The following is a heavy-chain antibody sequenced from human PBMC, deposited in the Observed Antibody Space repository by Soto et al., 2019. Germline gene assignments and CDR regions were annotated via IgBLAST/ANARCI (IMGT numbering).Heavy chain of an antibody. CDR2: SSATGAGT. V-gene: IGHV3-23*01. D-gene: IGHD1-7*01. J-gene: IGHJ4*02. CDR3: AKDRRAGGNYGLYSDF. Sequence: EVQLLESGGGLVQPGGSLRLSCAASGFTFSSYGMTWVRQAPGKGLAWVSFSSATGAGTYYADSVKGRFTISRDNSKNTLYLQMTSLRADDTAVYYCAKDRRAGGNYGLYSDFWGQGARVIVSS. CDR1: GFTFSSYG.